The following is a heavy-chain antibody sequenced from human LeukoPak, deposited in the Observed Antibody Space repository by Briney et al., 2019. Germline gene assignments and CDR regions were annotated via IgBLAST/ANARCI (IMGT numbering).Heavy chain of an antibody. CDR3: ARDPLVRTIISTLDE. Sequence: GGSLRLSCAASGFPFNIYAFHWVRQAPGRGLEWVAVMSSDGSNTYYADSVKGRFSIFRDNSKNTLFLQMNSLRTEDTAMYYCARDPLVRTIISTLDEWGQGALVTVSS. D-gene: IGHD3-10*01. V-gene: IGHV3-30-3*01. CDR2: MSSDGSNT. CDR1: GFPFNIYA. J-gene: IGHJ4*02.